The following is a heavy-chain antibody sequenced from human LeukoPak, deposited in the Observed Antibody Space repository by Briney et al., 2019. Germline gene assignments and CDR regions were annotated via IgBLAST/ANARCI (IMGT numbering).Heavy chain of an antibody. V-gene: IGHV3-21*01. CDR3: ARGRDGYNLRFSFDY. CDR1: GFTFSSYS. Sequence: GGSLRLSCAASGFTFSSYSMSWVRQAPGKGLEWVSSISSSSSYIYYADSVKGRFTISRDNAKNSLYLQMNSLRAEDTAVYYCARGRDGYNLRFSFDYWGQGTLVTVSS. CDR2: ISSSSSYI. J-gene: IGHJ4*02. D-gene: IGHD3-16*01.